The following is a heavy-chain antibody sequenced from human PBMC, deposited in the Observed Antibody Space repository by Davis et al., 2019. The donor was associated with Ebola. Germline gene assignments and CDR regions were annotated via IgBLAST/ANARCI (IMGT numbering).Heavy chain of an antibody. CDR3: ARGGDWFDP. V-gene: IGHV4-31*03. J-gene: IGHJ5*02. Sequence: PSETLSLTCTVSGGFISSGGYIWSWIRQQPGKGLEWIGYIYESGTVNYNPSLKSRVTISSDTSKNQFSLKLTSVTAADTAVYYCARGGDWFDPWGQGTLVTVSS. CDR1: GGFISSGGYI. CDR2: IYESGTV.